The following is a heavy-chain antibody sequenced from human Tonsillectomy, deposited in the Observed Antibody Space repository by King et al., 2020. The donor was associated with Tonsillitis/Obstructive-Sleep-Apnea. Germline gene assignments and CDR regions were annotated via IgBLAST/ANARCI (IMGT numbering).Heavy chain of an antibody. J-gene: IGHJ3*01. V-gene: IGHV4-34*01. Sequence: VQLQQWGAGLLKPSETLSLICAVNGGSFSGYYWSWIRQPPGKGLEWIGEIYHSVSTNYNPSLKSRVTISADTSKTQFSLNLSSVTAADTAVYYCAREIATDAFDVWGQGTMVTVSS. CDR2: IYHSVST. D-gene: IGHD2-21*01. CDR3: AREIATDAFDV. CDR1: GGSFSGYY.